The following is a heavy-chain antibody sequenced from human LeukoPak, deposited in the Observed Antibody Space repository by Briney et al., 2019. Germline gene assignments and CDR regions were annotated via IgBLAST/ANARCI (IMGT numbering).Heavy chain of an antibody. Sequence: GRSLRLSCAASGFTFSSYSMSWVRQAPGKGLEWVSSISSSSSYIYYADSVKGRFTISRDNAKNSLYLQMNSLRAEDTAVYYCARKEPGTTFDIWGQGTMVTVSS. CDR3: ARKEPGTTFDI. CDR2: ISSSSSYI. CDR1: GFTFSSYS. D-gene: IGHD2-8*01. J-gene: IGHJ3*02. V-gene: IGHV3-21*01.